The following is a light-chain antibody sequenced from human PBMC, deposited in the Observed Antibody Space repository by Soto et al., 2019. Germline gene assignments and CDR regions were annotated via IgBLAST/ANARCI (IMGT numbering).Light chain of an antibody. Sequence: EVLITQSPATLSVSPGERATLSCRASESVSRNLAWYQQKPGQAPRLLIYDASTRANGIPDRFSGGGSGTEFTLTISSLQSEDFVVYYCQQYNSWHPITFGQGTRLEIK. CDR1: ESVSRN. V-gene: IGKV3-15*01. J-gene: IGKJ5*01. CDR2: DAS. CDR3: QQYNSWHPIT.